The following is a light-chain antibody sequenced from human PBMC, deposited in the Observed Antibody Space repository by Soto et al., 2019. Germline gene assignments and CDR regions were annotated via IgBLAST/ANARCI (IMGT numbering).Light chain of an antibody. CDR2: GAS. Sequence: EIVLTQSPGTLALSPGERATLSCRASQSVSSSYLAWYQQKPGQAPRLLIYGASSRATGIPDRFSGSGSGRDFTLSISRLEPEDFAVYYCQQYGSSHSTFGQGTRLEIK. CDR1: QSVSSSY. V-gene: IGKV3-20*01. J-gene: IGKJ5*01. CDR3: QQYGSSHST.